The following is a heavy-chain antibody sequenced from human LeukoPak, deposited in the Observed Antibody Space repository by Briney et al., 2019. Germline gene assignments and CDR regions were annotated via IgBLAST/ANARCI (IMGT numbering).Heavy chain of an antibody. CDR3: ARSGTPGDIVVVPAAMGFDY. CDR2: IYPGDSDT. V-gene: IGHV5-51*01. Sequence: GESLKISCKGSGYSFTSYWIGWVRQMPGKGLEWMGIIYPGDSDTRYSPSFQGQVTISADKSISTAYLQWSSLKASGTAMYYCARSGTPGDIVVVPAAMGFDYWGQGTLVTVSS. CDR1: GYSFTSYW. D-gene: IGHD2-2*01. J-gene: IGHJ4*02.